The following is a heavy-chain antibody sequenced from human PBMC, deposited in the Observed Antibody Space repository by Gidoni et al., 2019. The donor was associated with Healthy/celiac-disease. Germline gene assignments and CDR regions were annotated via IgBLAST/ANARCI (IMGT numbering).Heavy chain of an antibody. D-gene: IGHD5-18*01. CDR2: IYHSGST. J-gene: IGHJ4*02. CDR3: ARVGFSYGESFDY. Sequence: QLQLQESASGLVQPSPTLSLTCAVSGCSIRSGGYSWSWIRQPPGKGLEWIGYIYHSGSTYYNPSLKSRVTISVDRSKNQFSLKLSSVTAADTAVYYCARVGFSYGESFDYWGQGTLVTVSS. CDR1: GCSIRSGGYS. V-gene: IGHV4-30-2*01.